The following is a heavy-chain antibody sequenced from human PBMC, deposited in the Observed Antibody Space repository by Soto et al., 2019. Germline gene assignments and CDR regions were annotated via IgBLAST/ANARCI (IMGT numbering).Heavy chain of an antibody. CDR1: GGSISSYY. CDR2: VHHSWGS. Sequence: QGQLQESGPGLVKPSETLSLSCTVSGGSISSYYWSWFRQSPGKRMEWIGYVHHSWGSSYNPSLQSRVATSLATSKSQFSLKVTSVTATDTAVYYCARQGFGPLHGLVDVWGQGTTVTVSS. J-gene: IGHJ6*02. CDR3: ARQGFGPLHGLVDV. D-gene: IGHD3-10*01. V-gene: IGHV4-59*08.